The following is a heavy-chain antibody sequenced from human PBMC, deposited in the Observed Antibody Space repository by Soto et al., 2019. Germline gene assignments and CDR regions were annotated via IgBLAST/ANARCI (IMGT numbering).Heavy chain of an antibody. Sequence: PGESLKISCKGSGYTFTYYWISWVRQMPGKGLEWMGRIDPSDSYTNYSPSFQGHVTISADKSISTAYLQWSSLKASDTAVYYCASRITVVRGVTAVNDYWGQGTLVTVSS. D-gene: IGHD3-10*01. CDR1: GYTFTYYW. V-gene: IGHV5-10-1*01. J-gene: IGHJ4*02. CDR3: ASRITVVRGVTAVNDY. CDR2: IDPSDSYT.